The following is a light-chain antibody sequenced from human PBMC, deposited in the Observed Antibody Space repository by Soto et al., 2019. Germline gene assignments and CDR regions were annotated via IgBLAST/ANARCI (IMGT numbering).Light chain of an antibody. V-gene: IGKV3-15*01. CDR2: DAS. CDR1: QSVSSN. CDR3: QQYVHWPPGA. Sequence: EIVMTQSPATLSVSPGERATLSCRASQSVSSNLAWHQQKPGQAPRILMYDASTRATGISARFSGSGSGTEFTLTISSLQSEDSAVYYCQQYVHWPPGAFGQGTKVDIK. J-gene: IGKJ1*01.